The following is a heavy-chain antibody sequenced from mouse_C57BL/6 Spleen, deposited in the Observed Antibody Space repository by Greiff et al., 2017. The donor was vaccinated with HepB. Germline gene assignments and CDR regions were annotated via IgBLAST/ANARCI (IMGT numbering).Heavy chain of an antibody. CDR3: AIITTVDAMDY. J-gene: IGHJ4*01. CDR1: GYTFTSYG. CDR2: IYPRSGNT. V-gene: IGHV1-81*01. D-gene: IGHD1-1*01. Sequence: VQLQQSGAELARPGASVKLSCKASGYTFTSYGISWVKQRTGQGLEWIGEIYPRSGNTYYNEKFKGKATLTADKSSSTAYMELRSLTSEDSAVYFWAIITTVDAMDYWGQGTSVTVSS.